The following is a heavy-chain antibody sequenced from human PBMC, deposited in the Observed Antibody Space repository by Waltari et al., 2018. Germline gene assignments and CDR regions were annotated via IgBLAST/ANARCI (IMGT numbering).Heavy chain of an antibody. CDR3: AKEGSDCSGGSCYVTTNFDS. CDR2: FSRSDGIT. Sequence: SWVRQAPGKGLEWVSGFSRSDGITYYADSVQGRFTISRDNSKNTLYLQIDSQRAEDTAVYYCAKEGSDCSGGSCYVTTNFDSWGQGTLVTVSS. J-gene: IGHJ4*02. V-gene: IGHV3-23*01. D-gene: IGHD2-15*01.